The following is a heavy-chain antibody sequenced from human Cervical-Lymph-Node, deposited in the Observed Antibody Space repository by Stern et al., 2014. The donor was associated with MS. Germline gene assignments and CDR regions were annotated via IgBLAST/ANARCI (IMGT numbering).Heavy chain of an antibody. D-gene: IGHD4-11*01. CDR2: MYFSGSA. J-gene: IGHJ6*02. Sequence: VQLVESGPGLVRPSETLSLTCIVSGGSISSYYWSWIRQPPGKGLEWVGHMYFSGSANYNPSLKSRVTITVDMSKNQFSLKLSSVTAADTAVYYCARAPYDYTNWYGMDVWGQGTTVYVSS. CDR3: ARAPYDYTNWYGMDV. V-gene: IGHV4-59*01. CDR1: GGSISSYY.